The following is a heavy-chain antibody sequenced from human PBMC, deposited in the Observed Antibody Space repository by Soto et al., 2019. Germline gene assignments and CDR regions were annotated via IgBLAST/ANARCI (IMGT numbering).Heavy chain of an antibody. CDR2: IGIGSSTK. D-gene: IGHD2-21*01. Sequence: GGSLRLSCAASGFTFRNYGMDWVRQAPGKGLEWVSYIGIGSSTKYYADSVKGRFTISRDNAKNSLYLQMNSLRAEDSAVYYCAREYSDGWFDPWGQGTLVTVSS. CDR1: GFTFRNYG. V-gene: IGHV3-48*01. CDR3: AREYSDGWFDP. J-gene: IGHJ5*02.